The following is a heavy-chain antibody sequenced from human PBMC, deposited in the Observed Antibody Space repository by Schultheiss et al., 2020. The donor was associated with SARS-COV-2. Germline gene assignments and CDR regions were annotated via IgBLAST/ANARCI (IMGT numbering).Heavy chain of an antibody. J-gene: IGHJ4*02. V-gene: IGHV3-23*01. CDR3: AKVSDCGGDCYLDY. Sequence: GGSLRLSCAASGFTFSSYAMSWVRQAPGKGLEWVSAISGSGGSTYYADSVKGRFTISRDNSKNTLYLQMNSLRAEDTAVYYYAKVSDCGGDCYLDYWGQGTLVTVSS. CDR1: GFTFSSYA. CDR2: ISGSGGST. D-gene: IGHD2-21*02.